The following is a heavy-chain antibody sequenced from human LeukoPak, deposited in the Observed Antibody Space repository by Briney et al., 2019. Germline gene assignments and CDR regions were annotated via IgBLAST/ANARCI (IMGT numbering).Heavy chain of an antibody. Sequence: GGSLRLSFAASGFIFRSYAMSWVRQAPGKGLEWVSGIDHSGGVTYYADSVKGRFTISRDDSKNTVYLQMNSLRAEDTAVYYCVKGLSDDLLTGTSKYWGQGTLVAVSS. J-gene: IGHJ4*02. CDR1: GFIFRSYA. V-gene: IGHV3-23*01. CDR2: IDHSGGVT. CDR3: VKGLSDDLLTGTSKY. D-gene: IGHD3-9*01.